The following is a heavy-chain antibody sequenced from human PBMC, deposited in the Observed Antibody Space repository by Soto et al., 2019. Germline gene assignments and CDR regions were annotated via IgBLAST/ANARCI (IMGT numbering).Heavy chain of an antibody. CDR1: GFTFRSYA. D-gene: IGHD3-3*01. V-gene: IGHV3-23*01. Sequence: LRLSCAASGFTFRSYAMSWVRQAPGKGLEWVSAISGSGGSTYYADSVKGRFTISRDNSKNTLYLQMNSLRAEDTAVYYCAKAIGTIFGVVTPSYYYGMDVWGQGTTVT. CDR2: ISGSGGST. CDR3: AKAIGTIFGVVTPSYYYGMDV. J-gene: IGHJ6*02.